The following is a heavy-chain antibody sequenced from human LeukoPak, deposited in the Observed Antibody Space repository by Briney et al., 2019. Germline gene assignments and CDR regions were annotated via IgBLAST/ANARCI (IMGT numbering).Heavy chain of an antibody. V-gene: IGHV4-4*09. Sequence: SETLSLTCTVSGGSISSYYWSWIRQPPGKGLEWIGYIYTSGSTNYNPSLKSRVTISVDTSKNQFSLKLSSVTAADTAVYYCARLRGRRISGDFDIGGQGTMVTVS. CDR2: IYTSGST. CDR3: ARLRGRRISGDFDI. D-gene: IGHD3-10*01. CDR1: GGSISSYY. J-gene: IGHJ3*02.